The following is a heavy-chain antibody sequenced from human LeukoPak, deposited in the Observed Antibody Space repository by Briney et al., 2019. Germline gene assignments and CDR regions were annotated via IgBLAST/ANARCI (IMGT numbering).Heavy chain of an antibody. CDR1: GGSISSGGYY. Sequence: SETLSLTCTVSGGSISSGGYYWSWIRQHPGKGLEWIGHIYYTGRTTYNPSVKSRVTISADTSKNQFSLKLNSVTAADTAVYFCASAPLGNSFGYMAYWGQGALVTVSS. CDR3: ASAPLGNSFGYMAY. V-gene: IGHV4-31*03. CDR2: IYYTGRT. J-gene: IGHJ4*02. D-gene: IGHD5-18*01.